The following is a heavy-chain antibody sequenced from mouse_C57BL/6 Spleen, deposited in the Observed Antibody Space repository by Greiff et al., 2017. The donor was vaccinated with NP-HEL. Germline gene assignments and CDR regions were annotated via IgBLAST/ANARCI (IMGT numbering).Heavy chain of an antibody. J-gene: IGHJ2*01. Sequence: QVQLKESGAELVRPGASVTLSCKASGYTFTDYEMHWVKQTPVHGLEWIGAIDPETGGTASNQKFKGKAILTADKSSSTAYMELRSLTSEDSAVYYCTRRGVYDGYWENFDYWGQGTTLTVSS. CDR1: GYTFTDYE. V-gene: IGHV1-15*01. CDR2: IDPETGGT. D-gene: IGHD2-3*01. CDR3: TRRGVYDGYWENFDY.